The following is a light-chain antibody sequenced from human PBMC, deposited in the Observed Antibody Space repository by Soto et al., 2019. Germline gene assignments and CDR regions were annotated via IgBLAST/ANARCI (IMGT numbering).Light chain of an antibody. V-gene: IGKV3D-20*02. CDR2: GAS. CDR1: QSIYSRY. Sequence: EIVLTQSPGTLSSSPGERATLSCRASQSIYSRYLAWYQQRPGQPPRLLIHGASTRAAGISDRFSGSGSGTDFTLTISSLEPEDFAVYYCQQRSNWPPITFGQGTRLEIK. CDR3: QQRSNWPPIT. J-gene: IGKJ5*01.